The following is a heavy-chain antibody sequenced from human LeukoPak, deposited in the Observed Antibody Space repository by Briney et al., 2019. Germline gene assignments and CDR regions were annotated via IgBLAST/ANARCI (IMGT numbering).Heavy chain of an antibody. V-gene: IGHV1-18*01. CDR3: AGERGTSGFDY. D-gene: IGHD3-10*01. J-gene: IGHJ4*02. CDR2: ISTYNGDT. Sequence: WASVKVSCKASGYTFTSYGINWVRQAPGQGLEWMGWISTYNGDTNYAQKFQGRVTMTTDTSTSTTYMELRSLRSDDTAVYYCAGERGTSGFDYWGQGTLVTVSS. CDR1: GYTFTSYG.